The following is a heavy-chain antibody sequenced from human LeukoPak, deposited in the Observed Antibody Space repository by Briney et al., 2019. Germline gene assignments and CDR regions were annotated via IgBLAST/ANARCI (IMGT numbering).Heavy chain of an antibody. V-gene: IGHV1-18*01. Sequence: ASVKVSCKASGYTFTNFGITWVRQAPGQGLEWVGWFSPYNGDTNYARKFQGRVTMTTDASTTTTYMELRSLRSDDTAVYYCARGGVISGLVVNWFDPWGQGTLVTVSS. CDR1: GYTFTNFG. D-gene: IGHD2-8*01. CDR3: ARGGVISGLVVNWFDP. J-gene: IGHJ5*02. CDR2: FSPYNGDT.